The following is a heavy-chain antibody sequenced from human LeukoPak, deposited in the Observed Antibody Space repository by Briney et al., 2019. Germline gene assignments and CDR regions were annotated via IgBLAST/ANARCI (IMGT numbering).Heavy chain of an antibody. J-gene: IGHJ6*02. CDR3: ARASQFYYYYGMDV. CDR1: GGSISSGDYY. V-gene: IGHV4-30-4*01. Sequence: SETLSLTCTVSGGSISSGDYYWSWIRQPPGKGLEWIGYIYYSGSTYYNPSLKSRVTMSVDTSKNQFSLKLSSVTAADTAVYYCARASQFYYYYGMDVWGQGTTVTVPS. CDR2: IYYSGST.